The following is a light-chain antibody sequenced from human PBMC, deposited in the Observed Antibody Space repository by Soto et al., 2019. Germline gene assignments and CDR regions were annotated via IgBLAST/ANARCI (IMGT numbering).Light chain of an antibody. CDR3: QQYDSYPWT. CDR1: QSISSW. J-gene: IGKJ1*01. V-gene: IGKV1-5*01. CDR2: DAS. Sequence: DIQMTQSPSTLSASVGDRVTITCRASQSISSWLAWYQQKPGKAPKLLIYDASSLEGGVPSRFSGSGSGTEFILTISSLQPDDFATYYCQQYDSYPWTFGQGTKV.